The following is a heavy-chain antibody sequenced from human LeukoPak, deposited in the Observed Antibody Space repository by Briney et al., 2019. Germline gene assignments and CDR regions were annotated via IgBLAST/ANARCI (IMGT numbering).Heavy chain of an antibody. CDR2: IKQDGSEK. CDR3: ARATVTRWFDP. V-gene: IGHV3-7*02. CDR1: GFTFSSYW. D-gene: IGHD4-17*01. Sequence: PGGSLRLSCAASGFTFSSYWMSWVRQAPGKGLEWVANIKQDGSEKYYVDSVKGRFTISRDNAKNSLYLLMNSLRAEDTAVYYCARATVTRWFDPWGQGTLVTVSS. J-gene: IGHJ5*02.